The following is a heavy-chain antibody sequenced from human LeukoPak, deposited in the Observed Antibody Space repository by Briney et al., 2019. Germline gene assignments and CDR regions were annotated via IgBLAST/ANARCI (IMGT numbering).Heavy chain of an antibody. D-gene: IGHD2-2*01. V-gene: IGHV3-21*01. J-gene: IGHJ6*02. CDR2: ISSSSSYI. Sequence: GGSLRLSCAASGFTFSSYSMNWVRQAPGKGLEWVSSISSSSSYIYYADSVKGRFTISRDNAKNSLYLQMNSLRAEDTAVDYCARDELGDCSSTSCYGGEGYYYYGMDVWGQGTTVTVSS. CDR1: GFTFSSYS. CDR3: ARDELGDCSSTSCYGGEGYYYYGMDV.